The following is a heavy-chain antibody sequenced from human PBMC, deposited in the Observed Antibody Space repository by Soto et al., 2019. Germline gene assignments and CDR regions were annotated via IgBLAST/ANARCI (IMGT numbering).Heavy chain of an antibody. J-gene: IGHJ4*02. CDR3: AKDKDFWSGRRGDFDH. Sequence: EVQLLESGGGLVQPGGSLRLSCAASGFSFSTYVMTWVRQAPGKGLEWVSAISGSGGGTYYADSVMGRFSISRDNVKNTLYLQMNRLRAEDTAVYYCAKDKDFWSGRRGDFDHWGQGTLVTVSS. CDR1: GFSFSTYV. CDR2: ISGSGGGT. D-gene: IGHD3-3*01. V-gene: IGHV3-23*01.